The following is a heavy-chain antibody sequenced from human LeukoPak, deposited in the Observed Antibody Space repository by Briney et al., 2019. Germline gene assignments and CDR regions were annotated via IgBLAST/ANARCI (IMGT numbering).Heavy chain of an antibody. D-gene: IGHD5-12*01. CDR2: ISYDGSNK. V-gene: IGHV3-30-3*01. Sequence: PGGSLRLSCAASGFTFSSYAMHWVRQAPGKGLEWVAVISYDGSNKYYADSVKGRFTISRDNSKNTLCLQMNSLRAEDTAVYYCARETDIVATRGASDIWGQGTMVTVSS. J-gene: IGHJ3*02. CDR1: GFTFSSYA. CDR3: ARETDIVATRGASDI.